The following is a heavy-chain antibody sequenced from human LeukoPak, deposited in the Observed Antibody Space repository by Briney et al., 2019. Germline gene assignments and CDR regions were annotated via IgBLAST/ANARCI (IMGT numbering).Heavy chain of an antibody. CDR1: GFSFSRYG. CDR2: IWDNGNNK. V-gene: IGHV3-33*01. CDR3: ARDRGGDDPIDC. Sequence: PGRSLRLSCAASGFSFSRYGMHWVRQAPGKGLEWVAVIWDNGNNKDYADSVMGRFTISRDNSKNMLYLQMNSLRADDTAVYYCARDRGGDDPIDCWGQGTLVTVSS. J-gene: IGHJ4*02. D-gene: IGHD2-21*02.